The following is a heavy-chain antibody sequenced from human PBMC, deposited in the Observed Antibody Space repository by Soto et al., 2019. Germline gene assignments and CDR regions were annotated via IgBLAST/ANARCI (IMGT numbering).Heavy chain of an antibody. CDR2: INPNSGGT. V-gene: IGHV1-2*04. Sequence: ASVKVSCKASGYTFTGYYMHWVRQAPGQGLEWMGWINPNSGGTNYAQNFQGWVTMTRDTSISTADMELSRLRSDDTAVYYCAREIRVERYSYGYGYYYCGMDVWGQGTTVTVSS. CDR1: GYTFTGYY. D-gene: IGHD5-18*01. CDR3: AREIRVERYSYGYGYYYCGMDV. J-gene: IGHJ6*02.